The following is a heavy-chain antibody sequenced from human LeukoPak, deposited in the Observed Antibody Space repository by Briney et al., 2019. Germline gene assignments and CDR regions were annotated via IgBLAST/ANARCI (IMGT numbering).Heavy chain of an antibody. V-gene: IGHV3-7*01. Sequence: GGSLRLSCEGSGFTFSNYWMGWVRQAPGKGLQWVANIKTDGSEKYYVDSVKGRFTISRDNAKNSLYLQMNSLRAEDTVVYYCARIVAAAGTLYFDYWGQGTLVTVSS. CDR1: GFTFSNYW. CDR2: IKTDGSEK. J-gene: IGHJ4*02. D-gene: IGHD6-13*01. CDR3: ARIVAAAGTLYFDY.